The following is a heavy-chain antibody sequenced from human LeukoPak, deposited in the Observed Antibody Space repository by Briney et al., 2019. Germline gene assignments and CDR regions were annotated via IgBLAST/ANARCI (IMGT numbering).Heavy chain of an antibody. D-gene: IGHD5-12*01. J-gene: IGHJ4*02. CDR3: AREGVATLTGFYDY. CDR1: GFTFSSYS. Sequence: GGSLRLSCAASGFTFSSYSMNWARQAPGKGLEWVSSISSSSSYIYYADSVKGRFTISRDNAKNSLYLQMNSLRAEDTAVYYCAREGVATLTGFYDYWGQGTLVTVSS. CDR2: ISSSSSYI. V-gene: IGHV3-21*01.